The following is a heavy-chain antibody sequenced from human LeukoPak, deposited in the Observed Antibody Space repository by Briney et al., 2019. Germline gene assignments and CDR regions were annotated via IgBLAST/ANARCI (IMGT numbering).Heavy chain of an antibody. V-gene: IGHV4-39*01. CDR3: ARNASDSGTSYFDY. Sequence: SETLSLTCTVSGGSISSSTSYWGWIRQPPGKGLEWIGSIYYSGSTSYNPSLKSRVTISVDTSQKQFSLKLDSVTAADTAVYYCARNASDSGTSYFDYWGQGTLVTVPS. CDR1: GGSISSSTSY. CDR2: IYYSGST. J-gene: IGHJ4*02. D-gene: IGHD1-26*01.